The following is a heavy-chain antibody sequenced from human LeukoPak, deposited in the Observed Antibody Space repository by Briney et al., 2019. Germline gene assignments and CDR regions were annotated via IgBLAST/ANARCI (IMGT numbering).Heavy chain of an antibody. CDR1: GGSFSGYY. D-gene: IGHD3-3*01. Sequence: SETLSLTCAVYGGSFSGYYWSWIRQPPGKGLEWIGEINHSGSTNYNPSLKSRVTISVDTSKNQFSLKLSSVTAADTAVYYCARETYYDFWSGYYSLYYFDYWGQGTLVTVSS. V-gene: IGHV4-34*01. CDR3: ARETYYDFWSGYYSLYYFDY. J-gene: IGHJ4*02. CDR2: INHSGST.